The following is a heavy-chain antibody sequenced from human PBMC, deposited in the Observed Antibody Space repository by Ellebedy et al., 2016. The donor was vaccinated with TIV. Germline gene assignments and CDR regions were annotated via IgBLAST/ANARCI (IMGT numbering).Heavy chain of an antibody. J-gene: IGHJ5*02. CDR2: ISPDGSGT. CDR1: GFTFSTYW. Sequence: PGESLKISCAASGFTFSTYWMHWVRQTPEKGLVWVSRISPDGSGTIYADSVKGRFSVSRDNAKNILYLEMNSLRVEDTAVYYCAKTMVTGFDPWGRGIQVTVSS. D-gene: IGHD4/OR15-4a*01. CDR3: AKTMVTGFDP. V-gene: IGHV3-74*01.